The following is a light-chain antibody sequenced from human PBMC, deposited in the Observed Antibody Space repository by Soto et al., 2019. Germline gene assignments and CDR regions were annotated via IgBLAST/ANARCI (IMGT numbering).Light chain of an antibody. CDR1: SSDVGGYNY. Sequence: QSALTQPASVSGSPGQSITISCTGTSSDVGGYNYVSWYQQRPGKAPKLMIYDLTNRPSGVSNRFSGSKSGNTASLTISGLQADDEADYYCSSYTSSNTYVFGTGTKLTVL. J-gene: IGLJ1*01. CDR2: DLT. CDR3: SSYTSSNTYV. V-gene: IGLV2-14*03.